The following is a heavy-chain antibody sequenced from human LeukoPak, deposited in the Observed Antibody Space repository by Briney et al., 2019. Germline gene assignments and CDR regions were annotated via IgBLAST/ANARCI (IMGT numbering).Heavy chain of an antibody. CDR2: VNSDVTST. CDR1: QSTLYSYW. Sequence: PGGSLRLSCAASQSTLYSYWMHWVRQVPGKGLAWVSRVNSDVTSTSYADSVKGRFTVSRDNTKNTLYLQMDSLRVDDTAVYYCAGGGFSGFDRWGQGIVVTVSS. D-gene: IGHD4-23*01. J-gene: IGHJ4*02. V-gene: IGHV3-74*01. CDR3: AGGGFSGFDR.